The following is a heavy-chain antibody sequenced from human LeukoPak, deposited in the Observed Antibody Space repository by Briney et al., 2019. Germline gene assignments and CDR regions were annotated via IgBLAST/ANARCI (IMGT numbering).Heavy chain of an antibody. CDR1: GYTFTGYY. D-gene: IGHD5-18*01. V-gene: IGHV1-2*02. CDR2: INPNSGGT. Sequence: ASVKVSCKASGYTFTGYYMHWVRQAPGQGLEWMGWINPNSGGTNYAQKFQGRVTMTRDTSISTAYMELSRLRSDDTAVYYCARVDTAMVTIGFDYWGQGTLVTVSS. J-gene: IGHJ4*02. CDR3: ARVDTAMVTIGFDY.